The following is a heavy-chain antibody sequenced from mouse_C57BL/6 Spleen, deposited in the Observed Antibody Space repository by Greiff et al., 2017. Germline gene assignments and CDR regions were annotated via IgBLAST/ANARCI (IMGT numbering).Heavy chain of an antibody. D-gene: IGHD1-1*01. CDR2: IDPSDSYT. J-gene: IGHJ2*01. CDR3: ARQDDYYGSSHFDY. V-gene: IGHV1-69*01. Sequence: QVQLQQPGAELVMPGASVKLSCKASGYTFTSYWMHWVKQRPGQGLEWIGEIDPSDSYTNYNQKFKGKSTLTVDKSSSTAYMQLSSLTSEDSAVYYCARQDDYYGSSHFDYWGQGTTLTVS. CDR1: GYTFTSYW.